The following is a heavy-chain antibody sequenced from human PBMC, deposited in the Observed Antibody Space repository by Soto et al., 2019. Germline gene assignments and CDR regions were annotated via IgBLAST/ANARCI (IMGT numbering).Heavy chain of an antibody. Sequence: GGSLTISCAASGFTFRNYTMSWVRPAPGKGLEWVSRISGNGGDINYADSVKGRFTISRDNSKNTLYLQMNSLRAEDTAVYYCAKRGDIVQVSRTFVGYGMDVWGQGTTVTVSS. J-gene: IGHJ6*02. CDR2: ISGNGGDI. CDR3: AKRGDIVQVSRTFVGYGMDV. CDR1: GFTFRNYT. V-gene: IGHV3-23*01. D-gene: IGHD2-15*01.